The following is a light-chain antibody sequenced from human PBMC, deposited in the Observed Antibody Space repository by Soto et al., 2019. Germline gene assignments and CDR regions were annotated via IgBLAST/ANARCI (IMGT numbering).Light chain of an antibody. V-gene: IGLV2-14*01. Sequence: QSALTQPASVSGSPGQSITISCTGTSSDVGGYNFVSWYQQHPGKAPKLMIYDVTNRPSGVSNRFSGSKSGNTASLTISGLQAEDEADYYCLSYSSGTSPYVLGTATKVTVL. CDR1: SSDVGGYNF. J-gene: IGLJ1*01. CDR3: LSYSSGTSPYV. CDR2: DVT.